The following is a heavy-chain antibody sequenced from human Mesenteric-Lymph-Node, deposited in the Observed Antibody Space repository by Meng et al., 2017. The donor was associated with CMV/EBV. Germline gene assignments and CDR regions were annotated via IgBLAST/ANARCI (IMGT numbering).Heavy chain of an antibody. Sequence: SGSFSGGWIRQPPGMGLEWIGSISYGGSTYYNPSLKSRVTVSVDTSKNQFSLNLNSVTAADTAVYYCARHGTYFYDNSGYSNWFDPWGQGTLVTVSS. CDR2: ISYGGST. CDR3: ARHGTYFYDNSGYSNWFDP. J-gene: IGHJ5*02. CDR1: SGSFS. D-gene: IGHD3-22*01. V-gene: IGHV4-39*01.